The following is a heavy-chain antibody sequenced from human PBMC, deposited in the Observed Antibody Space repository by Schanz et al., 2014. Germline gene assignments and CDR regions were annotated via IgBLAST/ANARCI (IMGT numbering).Heavy chain of an antibody. CDR3: AKGRFGELSAFDI. CDR2: ISGTGGDDT. CDR1: RFTVTNAW. V-gene: IGHV3-23*01. J-gene: IGHJ3*02. D-gene: IGHD3-10*01. Sequence: EVHLLESGGGLVQPGGSLRLSCAASRFTVTNAWMSWVRQAPGKGLLWVSSISGTGGDDTYYADSVKGRFTISRDNSKNTLYRQMNSLRAEDTAVYYCAKGRFGELSAFDIWGQGTRVTVSS.